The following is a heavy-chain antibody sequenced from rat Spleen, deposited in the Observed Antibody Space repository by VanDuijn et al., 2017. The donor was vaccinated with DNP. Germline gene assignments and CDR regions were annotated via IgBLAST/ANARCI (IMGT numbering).Heavy chain of an antibody. CDR1: GFSFSDYN. CDR3: ARANWVLFDY. CDR2: ISYDGIRT. D-gene: IGHD5-1*01. Sequence: EVQLVESGGGLVQPGRSLKLSCVASGFSFSDYNMAWVRQAPKKGLEWVATISYDGIRTYYRDSVRGRFRISRDDAKSTLYLQMDNLRSEDTATYYCARANWVLFDYWGQGVMVTVSS. J-gene: IGHJ2*01. V-gene: IGHV5-7*01.